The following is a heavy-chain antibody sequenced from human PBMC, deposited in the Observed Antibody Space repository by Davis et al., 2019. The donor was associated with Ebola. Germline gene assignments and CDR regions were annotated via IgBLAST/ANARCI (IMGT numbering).Heavy chain of an antibody. J-gene: IGHJ4*02. CDR1: GFTFDDYA. CDR2: ISWNSGSI. Sequence: SLRLSCAASGFTFDDYAMHWVRQAPGKGLEWVSGISWNSGSIGYADSVKGRFTISRDNAKNSLYLQMNSLRAEDMALYYCAREGIAARRKAFDYWGQGTLVTVSS. D-gene: IGHD6-6*01. CDR3: AREGIAARRKAFDY. V-gene: IGHV3-9*03.